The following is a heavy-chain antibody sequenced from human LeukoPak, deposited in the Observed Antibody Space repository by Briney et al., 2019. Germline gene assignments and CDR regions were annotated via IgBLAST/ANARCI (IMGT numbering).Heavy chain of an antibody. D-gene: IGHD2-15*01. CDR1: GYSFTTYW. V-gene: IGHV5-51*01. Sequence: GETLKISCKASGYSFTTYWIAWVRQMPGKGLEWVGIINPRDSDARYSPSFQGQVIISADASISTAYLQWSSLRASDTAMYYCARQWSFDYWGQGSLVIVSS. CDR2: INPRDSDA. J-gene: IGHJ4*02. CDR3: ARQWSFDY.